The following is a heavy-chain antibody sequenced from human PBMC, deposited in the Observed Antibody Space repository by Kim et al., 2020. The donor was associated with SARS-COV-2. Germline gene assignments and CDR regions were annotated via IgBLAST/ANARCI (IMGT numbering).Heavy chain of an antibody. CDR1: GGSVSSSSHY. CDR2: IYYNGIT. Sequence: SETLSLTCTLSGGSVSSSSHYWSWIRQPPGKGLEWIGYIYYNGITNYNPSLKSRVTISLDTSKNQFSLRLNSVTAADTAVYYCARWTSTPGSRPIDFWGQGTLVSVSS. CDR3: ARWTSTPGSRPIDF. V-gene: IGHV4-61*01. D-gene: IGHD3-10*01. J-gene: IGHJ4*02.